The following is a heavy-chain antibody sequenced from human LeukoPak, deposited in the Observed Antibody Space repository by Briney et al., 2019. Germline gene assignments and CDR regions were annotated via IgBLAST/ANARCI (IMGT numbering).Heavy chain of an antibody. CDR1: KFTFSTYW. CDR3: ARTKILVVVVATPDIPYYFGY. J-gene: IGHJ4*02. Sequence: GGSLRLSCAASKFTFSTYWMSWVRQAPGKGLEWVANIKQDGSEKYYVDSVKGRFTISRDNAKNSLYLQMNNLRAEDTAVYYCARTKILVVVVATPDIPYYFGYWGQGTLVTVSS. CDR2: IKQDGSEK. D-gene: IGHD2-15*01. V-gene: IGHV3-7*03.